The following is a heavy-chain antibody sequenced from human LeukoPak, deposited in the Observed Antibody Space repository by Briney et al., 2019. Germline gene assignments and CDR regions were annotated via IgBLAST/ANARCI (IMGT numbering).Heavy chain of an antibody. J-gene: IGHJ4*02. CDR3: ATSSDAPANM. V-gene: IGHV3-7*01. D-gene: IGHD2-2*01. Sequence: GGSLRLSCAASGFTFSNYWMSWVRQAPGKGLEWVASIHQHGNEKYFVDSVRGRFTISRDNAKNSLYLQMNSLRAEDTGVYYCATSSDAPANMWGQGTLVTVSS. CDR2: IHQHGNEK. CDR1: GFTFSNYW.